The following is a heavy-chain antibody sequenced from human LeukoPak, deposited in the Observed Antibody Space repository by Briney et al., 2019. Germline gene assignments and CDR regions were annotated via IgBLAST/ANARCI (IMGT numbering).Heavy chain of an antibody. Sequence: GGSLRLSCAASGFTFSGYAMTWVRQAPEKGLEWVSAISYIGGSTYYADSVKGRFTISRDNSKNTLYLQMNSLRAEDTAVYYCAKDGVGSSWVFDSWGQGTLVTVSS. V-gene: IGHV3-23*01. CDR2: ISYIGGST. D-gene: IGHD6-13*01. CDR3: AKDGVGSSWVFDS. CDR1: GFTFSGYA. J-gene: IGHJ4*02.